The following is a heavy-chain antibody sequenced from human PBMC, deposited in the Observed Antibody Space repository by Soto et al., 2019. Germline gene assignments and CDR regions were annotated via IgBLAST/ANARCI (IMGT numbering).Heavy chain of an antibody. V-gene: IGHV3-30*18. D-gene: IGHD3-10*01. Sequence: PGGSLRLSCAASGFTFSSYGMHWVRQAPGKGLEWVAVISYDGSNKYYADSVKGRFTISRDNSKNTLYLQMNSLRAEDTAVYYCAKDWHYLISGYYYGMDVWGQGTTVTVSS. CDR2: ISYDGSNK. CDR1: GFTFSSYG. CDR3: AKDWHYLISGYYYGMDV. J-gene: IGHJ6*02.